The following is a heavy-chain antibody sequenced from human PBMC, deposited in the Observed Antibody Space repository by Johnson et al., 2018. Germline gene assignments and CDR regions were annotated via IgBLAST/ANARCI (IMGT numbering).Heavy chain of an antibody. D-gene: IGHD6-13*01. Sequence: QVQLVQSGGGVVQPGRSLRLSCAASGFTFSSYAMHWVRQAPGKGLEWVAVISSDGSNKYYADSVKGRFTISRDNSKNTLYLQMNSLRAEDTAVYYCARDRGRQQLSRYYYYPMDVWGQGTTVTVSS. J-gene: IGHJ6*02. V-gene: IGHV3-30-3*01. CDR1: GFTFSSYA. CDR2: ISSDGSNK. CDR3: ARDRGRQQLSRYYYYPMDV.